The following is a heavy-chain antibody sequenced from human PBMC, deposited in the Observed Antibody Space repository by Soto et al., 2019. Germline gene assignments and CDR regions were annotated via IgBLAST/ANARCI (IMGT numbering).Heavy chain of an antibody. CDR2: IYHSGST. V-gene: IGHV4-30-2*01. CDR1: GGSISSGGYS. J-gene: IGHJ5*02. CDR3: ARVPGP. Sequence: QLQLQESGSGLVKPSQTLSLTCAVSGGSISSGGYSWSWIRQPPGKGLEWIGYIYHSGSTYYNPSLKSEVTIPVERPKTQLPLKLTSGPAADTAVYYWARVPGPWGQGTLVTVSS. D-gene: IGHD3-10*01.